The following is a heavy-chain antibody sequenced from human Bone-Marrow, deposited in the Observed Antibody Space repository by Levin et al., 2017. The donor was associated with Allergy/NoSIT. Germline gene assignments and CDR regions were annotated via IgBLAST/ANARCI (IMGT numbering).Heavy chain of an antibody. CDR2: IYNGGST. CDR1: GGSISNYY. V-gene: IGHV4-59*12. CDR3: ATDGSKSYLNWFDP. Sequence: PSETLSLICTVSGGSISNYYWSWIRQPPGKGLEWIGFIYNGGSTKYNPSLGGRVTISVDTSKNQFSLKLSSVTAADTAVYYCATDGSKSYLNWFDPWGPGTLVTVSS. D-gene: IGHD3-10*01. J-gene: IGHJ5*02.